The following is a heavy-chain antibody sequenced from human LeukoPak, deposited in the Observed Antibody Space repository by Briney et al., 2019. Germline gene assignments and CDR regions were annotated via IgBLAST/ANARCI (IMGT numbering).Heavy chain of an antibody. D-gene: IGHD6-6*01. J-gene: IGHJ4*02. CDR2: IYYSGST. V-gene: IGHV4-59*08. Sequence: SETLSLTCTVSGGSISSYYWSWIRQPPGKGLEWIGYIYYSGSTNYNPSLKSRVTISVDTSKNQFSLKLSSVTAADTAVYYCARSPSMYSSSIWGQGTLVTVSS. CDR1: GGSISSYY. CDR3: ARSPSMYSSSI.